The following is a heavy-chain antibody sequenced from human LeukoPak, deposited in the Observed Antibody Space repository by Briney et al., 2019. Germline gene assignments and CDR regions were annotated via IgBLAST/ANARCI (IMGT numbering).Heavy chain of an antibody. CDR1: GFTFSSYS. Sequence: GGSLRLSCAASGFTFSSYSMNWVRQAPGKGLEWVSSISSSSSYIYYADSVKGRLTISRDNSKNTLCLQMNSLRAEDTAVYYCAKDVRWTRPLDYWGQGTLVTVSS. CDR3: AKDVRWTRPLDY. V-gene: IGHV3-21*04. CDR2: ISSSSSYI. J-gene: IGHJ4*02. D-gene: IGHD1-14*01.